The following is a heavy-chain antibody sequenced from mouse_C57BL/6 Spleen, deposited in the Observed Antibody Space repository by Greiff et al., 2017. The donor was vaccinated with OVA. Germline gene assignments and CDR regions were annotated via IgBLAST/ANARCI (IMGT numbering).Heavy chain of an antibody. D-gene: IGHD4-1*02. V-gene: IGHV10-1*01. CDR1: GFSFNTYA. J-gene: IGHJ2*01. CDR3: VRHPTGLGSDY. CDR2: IRSKGNNYAT. Sequence: EVQLQESGGGLVQPKGSLKLSCAASGFSFNTYAMNWVRQAPGKGLEWVARIRSKGNNYATYYADSVKDRFTISTDDSESMLYLQMNHLKTGDTAVYNCVRHPTGLGSDYWGQGTTLTVSS.